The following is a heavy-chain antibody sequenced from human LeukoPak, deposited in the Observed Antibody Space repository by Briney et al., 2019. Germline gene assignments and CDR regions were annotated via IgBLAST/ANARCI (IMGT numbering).Heavy chain of an antibody. V-gene: IGHV3-74*01. CDR1: GFTFSAYW. J-gene: IGHJ4*02. D-gene: IGHD3-10*01. CDR2: ISSDGTTT. CDR3: VRDRGGLPVVY. Sequence: GESLRLSCAASGFTFSAYWMHWVRQIPGKGLVWVSHISSDGTTTTYADSVKGRFTISRDNARNTLFLQMKSLRAEDTAVYFCVRDRGGLPVVYWGQGSLVTVSS.